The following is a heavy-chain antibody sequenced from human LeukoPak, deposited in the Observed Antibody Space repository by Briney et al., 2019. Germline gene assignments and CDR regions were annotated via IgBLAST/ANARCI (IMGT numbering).Heavy chain of an antibody. CDR2: ISSGSSYT. J-gene: IGHJ5*02. CDR3: ARGDYDSSGYYLS. Sequence: GGSLRLSCAASGFTFSDYDMNWIRQAPGKGLEWVSYISSGSSYTNYADSVKGRFTISRDNAKKSVYLQMNSLRADDTAVYYCARGDYDSSGYYLSWGQGTLVTVSS. CDR1: GFTFSDYD. D-gene: IGHD3-22*01. V-gene: IGHV3-11*05.